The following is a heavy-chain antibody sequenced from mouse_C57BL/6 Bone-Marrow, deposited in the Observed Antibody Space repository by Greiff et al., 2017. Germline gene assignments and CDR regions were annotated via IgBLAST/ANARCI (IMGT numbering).Heavy chain of an antibody. CDR1: GFTFSSYG. V-gene: IGHV5-6*01. CDR3: ARHRSMDY. Sequence: EVKLVESGGDLVKPGGSLKLSCAASGFTFSSYGMSWVRQTPDKRLEWVATISSGGSYTYYPDSVKGRFTISRDNAKNTLYLQMSSLKSEDTAMYYCARHRSMDYWGQGTSVTVSS. CDR2: ISSGGSYT. J-gene: IGHJ4*01.